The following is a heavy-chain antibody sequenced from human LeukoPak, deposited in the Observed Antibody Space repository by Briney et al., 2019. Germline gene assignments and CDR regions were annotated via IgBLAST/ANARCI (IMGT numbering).Heavy chain of an antibody. Sequence: SVKVSCKASGGTFSSYAISWVRQAPGQGLEWMGRIIPILGIANYAQKFQGRVTITADKSTSTAYMELSSLRSEDTAVYYCARDTAAWGVVGATGDYWGQGTLVTVSS. CDR2: IIPILGIA. CDR1: GGTFSSYA. J-gene: IGHJ4*02. CDR3: ARDTAAWGVVGATGDY. V-gene: IGHV1-69*04. D-gene: IGHD1-26*01.